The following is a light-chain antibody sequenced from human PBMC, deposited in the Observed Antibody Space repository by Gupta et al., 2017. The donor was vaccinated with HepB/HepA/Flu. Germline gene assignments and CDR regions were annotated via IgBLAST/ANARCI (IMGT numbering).Light chain of an antibody. J-gene: IGKJ2*01. V-gene: IGKV3-20*01. CDR2: GAS. CDR3: QQYGSSPSYT. CDR1: QSLNSNY. Sequence: KGLTQSPGTRSLSPGERVTPSCRSSQSLNSNYLAWYQQKPGQAPRILLYGASIRATGISDRFSGSGSGTDFTPTTSRLEPQDFAMYYCQQYGSSPSYTFGQGTKLQIK.